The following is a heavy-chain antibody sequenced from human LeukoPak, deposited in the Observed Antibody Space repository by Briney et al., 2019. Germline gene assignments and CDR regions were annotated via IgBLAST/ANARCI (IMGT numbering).Heavy chain of an antibody. J-gene: IGHJ4*02. Sequence: SVKVSCKASGGTFSSYTISWVRQAPGHGLEWMGRIIPILDIANYAQKFQGRVTITADKSTSTAYMELSSLRSEDTAVYYCARDGYYYDSSGALDYWGQGTLVTVSS. D-gene: IGHD3-22*01. V-gene: IGHV1-69*04. CDR3: ARDGYYYDSSGALDY. CDR2: IIPILDIA. CDR1: GGTFSSYT.